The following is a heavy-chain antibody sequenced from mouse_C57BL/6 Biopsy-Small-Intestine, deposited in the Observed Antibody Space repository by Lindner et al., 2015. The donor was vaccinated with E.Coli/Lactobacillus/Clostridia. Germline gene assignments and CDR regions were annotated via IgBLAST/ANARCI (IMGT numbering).Heavy chain of an antibody. CDR1: GYNFINYD. D-gene: IGHD1-2*01. Sequence: SVKVSCKTSGYNFINYDINWMRQAPGQGLEWVGWMNPNTGNTGFAQKFQDRVTMTSDISMNTAYMELSSLKSEDTAVYYCARDPARDWYFDFWGRGTLVTVSS. CDR3: ARDPARDWYFDF. J-gene: IGHJ1*01. CDR2: MNPNTGNT. V-gene: IGHV1-4*01.